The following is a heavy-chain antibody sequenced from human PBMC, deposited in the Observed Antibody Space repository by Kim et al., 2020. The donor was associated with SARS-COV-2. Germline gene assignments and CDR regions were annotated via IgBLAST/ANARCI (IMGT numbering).Heavy chain of an antibody. Sequence: SLKSRVTISVDTSKNQISLKLTSVTAADTAMFYCARALNYYDSRGAFDVWSQGTMVTVSS. D-gene: IGHD3-22*01. V-gene: IGHV4-34*01. CDR3: ARALNYYDSRGAFDV. J-gene: IGHJ3*01.